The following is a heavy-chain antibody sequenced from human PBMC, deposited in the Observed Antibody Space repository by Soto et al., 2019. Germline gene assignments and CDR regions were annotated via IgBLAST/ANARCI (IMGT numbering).Heavy chain of an antibody. CDR3: ATWYGNHYFGLDV. Sequence: VQLVESGGALVQPGGSLRLSCAASGYSFDAYIMNWVRQAPGKGLEWVSSINPRGLTKFYADSVRGRFTISRDDASSLLFLQMNNLRAEDTAVYYCATWYGNHYFGLDVWDQGTTVTVSS. J-gene: IGHJ6*02. D-gene: IGHD6-13*01. CDR2: INPRGLTK. CDR1: GYSFDAYI. V-gene: IGHV3-48*01.